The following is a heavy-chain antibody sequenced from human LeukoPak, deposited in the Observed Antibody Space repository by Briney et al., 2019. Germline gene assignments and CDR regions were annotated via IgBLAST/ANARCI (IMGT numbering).Heavy chain of an antibody. CDR3: AKAHLLDWLLPFDY. J-gene: IGHJ4*02. CDR1: EFTFSSYA. Sequence: PGRSLRLSCAASEFTFSSYAMHWVRQAPGKGLEWVALVSNDGGDKYYADSVKGRFTISRDNSKNTLYLQMNSLRGEDTGVYYCAKAHLLDWLLPFDYRGQGTLVTVSS. D-gene: IGHD3/OR15-3a*01. CDR2: VSNDGGDK. V-gene: IGHV3-30*18.